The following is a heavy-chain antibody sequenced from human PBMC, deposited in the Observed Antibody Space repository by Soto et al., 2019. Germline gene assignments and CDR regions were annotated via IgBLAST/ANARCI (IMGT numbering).Heavy chain of an antibody. CDR2: ISAYNGNT. CDR1: GYTFTSYG. J-gene: IGHJ1*01. Sequence: ASVKVSCKASGYTFTSYGISWVRQAPGQGLEWMGWISAYNGNTNYAQKLQGRVTMTTDTSTSTAYMELRSLRSDDTVVYYCARASSGYYLKYFQHWGQGTLVTVSS. D-gene: IGHD3-22*01. V-gene: IGHV1-18*04. CDR3: ARASSGYYLKYFQH.